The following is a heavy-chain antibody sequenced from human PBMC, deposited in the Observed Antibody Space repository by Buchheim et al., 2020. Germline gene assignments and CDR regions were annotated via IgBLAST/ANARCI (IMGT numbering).Heavy chain of an antibody. CDR2: ISYDGSNK. CDR3: ARGPSGWRLNYFDY. V-gene: IGHV3-30-3*01. J-gene: IGHJ4*02. D-gene: IGHD6-19*01. CDR1: GFTFSSYA. Sequence: QVQLVESGGGVVQPGRSLRLSCAASGFTFSSYAMHWVRQAPGKGLEWVAVISYDGSNKYYADSVKGRFTISRDNSKNTPYPQMNSLRAEDTAVYYCARGPSGWRLNYFDYWGQGTL.